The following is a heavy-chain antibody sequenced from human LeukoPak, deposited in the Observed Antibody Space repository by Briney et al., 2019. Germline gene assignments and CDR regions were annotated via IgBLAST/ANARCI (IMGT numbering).Heavy chain of an antibody. V-gene: IGHV1-2*02. J-gene: IGHJ1*01. CDR1: GYTFTGSY. D-gene: IGHD1-26*01. CDR2: INPNNGGT. CDR3: ARDWAWEQVWFQH. Sequence: ASVKVSCTASGYTFTGSYMHWVRQAPGQGLEWMGWINPNNGGTNYAQKFQGRVTMTGDTSISTAYMELSRLRSDDTAVYYCARDWAWEQVWFQHWGQGTQVIVSS.